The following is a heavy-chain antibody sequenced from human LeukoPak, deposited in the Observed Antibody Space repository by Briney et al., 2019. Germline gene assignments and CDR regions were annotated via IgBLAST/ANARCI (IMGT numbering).Heavy chain of an antibody. CDR2: ISSSSSYI. CDR3: ASMVRETRVDY. Sequence: GGSLRLSRAASGFTFSSYSMNWVRQAPGKGLEWVSSISSSSSYIYYADSVKGRFTISRDNAKNSLYLQMNSLRAEDTAVYYCASMVRETRVDYWGQGTLVTVSS. V-gene: IGHV3-21*01. D-gene: IGHD3-10*01. CDR1: GFTFSSYS. J-gene: IGHJ4*02.